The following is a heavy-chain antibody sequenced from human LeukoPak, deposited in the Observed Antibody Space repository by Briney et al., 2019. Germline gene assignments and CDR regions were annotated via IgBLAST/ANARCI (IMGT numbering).Heavy chain of an antibody. J-gene: IGHJ5*02. CDR2: IYSSGST. V-gene: IGHV4-4*07. CDR1: GGSISSYY. Sequence: PSETLSFTCTVSGGSISSYYWSWIRQPAGKGLEWIGRIYSSGSTNYHPSLKSRVTMSVDTSKNQFSLKLSYVTAADTAVYYCARDRGDNWKYSIWAYLDPWGQGTPVTVSS. CDR3: ARDRGDNWKYSIWAYLDP. D-gene: IGHD1-20*01.